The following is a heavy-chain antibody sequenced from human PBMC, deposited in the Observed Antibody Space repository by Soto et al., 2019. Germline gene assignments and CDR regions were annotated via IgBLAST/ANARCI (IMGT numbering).Heavy chain of an antibody. Sequence: EVQLVESGGGLVQPGGSLRLSCAGSGFVFSSYWMHWVRQVPGKGLVWVSRITNDGSSTTYADSVNGRFTISRDNATNTLYLQMNSLGAEDTAVYYCARGRQGSRYFELWGRGTLVTVSS. CDR2: ITNDGSST. V-gene: IGHV3-74*01. CDR3: ARGRQGSRYFEL. CDR1: GFVFSSYW. J-gene: IGHJ2*01.